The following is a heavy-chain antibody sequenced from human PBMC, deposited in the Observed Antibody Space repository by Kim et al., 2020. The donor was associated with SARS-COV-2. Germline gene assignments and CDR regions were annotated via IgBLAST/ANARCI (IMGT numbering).Heavy chain of an antibody. J-gene: IGHJ5*02. CDR2: IYYSGST. CDR3: ARYCSSTSCRWFDP. V-gene: IGHV4-31*03. Sequence: SETLSLTCTVSGGSISSCGYYWSWIRQYPGKGLEWIVYIYYSGSTYYNPSLRSRVSISVDTSKNQFSLKLNSVTAADTAVYYCARYCSSTSCRWFDPWGQGTLVTVSS. CDR1: GGSISSCGYY. D-gene: IGHD2-2*01.